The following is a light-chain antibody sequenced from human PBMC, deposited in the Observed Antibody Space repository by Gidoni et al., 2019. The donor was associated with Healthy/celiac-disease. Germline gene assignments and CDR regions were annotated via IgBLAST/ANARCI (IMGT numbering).Light chain of an antibody. CDR2: QDS. Sequence: SYQLTQPPSVSLSTGQTASLTCSGDKLGDKYACWYQQKPGQSPVLVIYQDSKRPSGIPERFSGSNSGNTATLTISGTQAMDEADYYCQAWDSSTVVFGGGTKLTVL. CDR1: KLGDKY. J-gene: IGLJ2*01. CDR3: QAWDSSTVV. V-gene: IGLV3-1*01.